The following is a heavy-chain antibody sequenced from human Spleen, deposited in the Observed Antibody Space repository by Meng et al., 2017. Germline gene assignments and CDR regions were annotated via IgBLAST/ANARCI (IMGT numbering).Heavy chain of an antibody. D-gene: IGHD6-19*01. CDR3: VRSSGWVRTGFDP. J-gene: IGHJ5*02. Sequence: QPQLQESGPGLVKPSEALSLPCSVSGGSISTSGDYWGWIRQPPGKGLEWIGSIGHSGFTYYPPSLKSRVTVSIDTSRNQFSLWLTSVTAADTAVYYCVRSSGWVRTGFDPWGQGTLVTVSS. V-gene: IGHV4-39*01. CDR2: IGHSGFT. CDR1: GGSISTSGDY.